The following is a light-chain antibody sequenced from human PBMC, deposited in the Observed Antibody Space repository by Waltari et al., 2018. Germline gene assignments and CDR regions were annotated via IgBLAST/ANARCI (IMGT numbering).Light chain of an antibody. CDR3: CSYAGRRVV. Sequence: QSALTQPASVSGSPGQSITISCTGTSSDVGSYNLFSWYQQHPGKAPKLMIYEGSKRPAGVSNRFSGSKSGNTASLTISGLQAEDEADYYCCSYAGRRVVFGGGTKLTVL. V-gene: IGLV2-23*01. J-gene: IGLJ2*01. CDR1: SSDVGSYNL. CDR2: EGS.